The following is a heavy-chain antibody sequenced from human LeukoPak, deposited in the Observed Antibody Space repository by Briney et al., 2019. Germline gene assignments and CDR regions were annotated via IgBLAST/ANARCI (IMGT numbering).Heavy chain of an antibody. D-gene: IGHD1-26*01. CDR3: TGDSYYN. Sequence: GGSLRLSCTASGFTFGDYVMSWVRQAPGKGLEWVGFIRSKGYGGTAEYAASVKGRFTISRDDSKSIAYLQMNSLKTEDTAGYYCTGDSYYNWGQGTLVTVSS. CDR1: GFTFGDYV. CDR2: IRSKGYGGTA. J-gene: IGHJ4*02. V-gene: IGHV3-49*04.